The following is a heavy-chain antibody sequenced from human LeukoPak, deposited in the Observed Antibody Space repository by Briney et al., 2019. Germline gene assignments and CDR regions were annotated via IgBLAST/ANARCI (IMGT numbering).Heavy chain of an antibody. CDR2: INPNSGGT. D-gene: IGHD5-18*01. Sequence: ASVKVSCKASGYTFTGYYMHWVRQAPGQGLEWMGWINPNSGGTDYAQKFQGRVTMTRDTSISTAYMELSRLRSDDTAVYYCASRGQLWFRDDAFDIWGQGTMVTVSS. CDR1: GYTFTGYY. V-gene: IGHV1-2*02. J-gene: IGHJ3*02. CDR3: ASRGQLWFRDDAFDI.